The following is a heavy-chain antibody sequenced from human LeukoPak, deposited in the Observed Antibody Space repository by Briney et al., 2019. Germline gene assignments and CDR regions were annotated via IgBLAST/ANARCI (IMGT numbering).Heavy chain of an antibody. J-gene: IGHJ3*02. Sequence: TYYRSKWYDDYAVSVKSRITINPDTSKNHFSLQLNSVTPEDTAVYFCAREVAGTCAFDIWGQGTMVTVSS. CDR2: TYYRSKWYD. D-gene: IGHD1-14*01. CDR3: AREVAGTCAFDI. V-gene: IGHV6-1*01.